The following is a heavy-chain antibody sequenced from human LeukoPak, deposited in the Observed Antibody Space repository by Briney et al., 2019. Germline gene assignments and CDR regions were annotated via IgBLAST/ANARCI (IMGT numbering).Heavy chain of an antibody. D-gene: IGHD3-16*01. CDR3: ARAYEYGWFDP. V-gene: IGHV1-2*02. CDR1: GYTFTDYF. CDR2: INPKTGGT. J-gene: IGHJ5*02. Sequence: ASVRVSCKASGYTFTDYFVHWVRQAPGQGLEWMGWINPKTGGTNYAQKFQGRVTMTRDTTISTAYIEHTRLTSDGTAVYYCARAYEYGWFDPWGQGTLVTVSS.